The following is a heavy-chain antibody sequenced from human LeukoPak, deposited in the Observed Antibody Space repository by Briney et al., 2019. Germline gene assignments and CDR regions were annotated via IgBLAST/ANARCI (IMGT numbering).Heavy chain of an antibody. CDR1: GGSMSSYN. CDR2: MYTSGSP. J-gene: IGHJ4*02. CDR3: ATGGGMQLWYFNY. Sequence: TLSLTCTVSGGSMSSYNCTWIRQPAGQRGEWIGRMYTSGSPIYIPSLKSRVTMSVDTSKNHFSLKMSSVTAADTAGYYCATGGGMQLWYFNYWGQETLVTVSS. V-gene: IGHV4-4*07. D-gene: IGHD2-21*01.